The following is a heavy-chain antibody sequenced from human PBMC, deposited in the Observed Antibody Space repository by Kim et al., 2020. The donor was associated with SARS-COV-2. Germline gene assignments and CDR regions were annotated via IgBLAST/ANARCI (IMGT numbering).Heavy chain of an antibody. CDR3: ARDEGAGGFDP. Sequence: ANYAKKFQGRVTITADKSTSTAYMELSSLRSEDTAVYYCARDEGAGGFDPWGQGTLVTVSS. V-gene: IGHV1-69*04. CDR2: A. D-gene: IGHD1-26*01. J-gene: IGHJ5*02.